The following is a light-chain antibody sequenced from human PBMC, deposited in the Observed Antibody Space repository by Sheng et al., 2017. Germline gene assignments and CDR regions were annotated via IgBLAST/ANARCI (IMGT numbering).Light chain of an antibody. J-gene: IGKJ3*01. CDR1: QSVNNNY. CDR2: GAF. Sequence: EIVLTQSPGTLSLSPGERATLSCRASQSVNNNYLAWYHQKPGQAPRLLIYGAFSRATDIPDRFSGSGSGTDFSLTISRLEPEDFAVYYCQQYGTSPFTFGPGTKVDVK. CDR3: QQYGTSPFT. V-gene: IGKV3-20*01.